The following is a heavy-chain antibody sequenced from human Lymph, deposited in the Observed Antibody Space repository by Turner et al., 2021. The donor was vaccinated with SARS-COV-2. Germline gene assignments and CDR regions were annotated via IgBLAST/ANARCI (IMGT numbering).Heavy chain of an antibody. J-gene: IGHJ6*02. CDR2: ISMSSSTI. Sequence: VQLVESGGVFVQPGGSLRLSCAASGFTFSSYSMNWVRQDPGKGLEWVSYISMSSSTIYYADSVKGRFTISRDNAKNSLYLQMNSLRDEDTAVYYCARDRGGYGAYYYGMDVWGQGTTVTVSS. V-gene: IGHV3-48*02. D-gene: IGHD2-15*01. CDR3: ARDRGGYGAYYYGMDV. CDR1: GFTFSSYS.